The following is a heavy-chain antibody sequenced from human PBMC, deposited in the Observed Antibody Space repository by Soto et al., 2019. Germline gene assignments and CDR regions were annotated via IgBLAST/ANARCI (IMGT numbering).Heavy chain of an antibody. CDR2: IYHSGST. CDR3: ARHRNWLQSPTYLDL. Sequence: TSETLSLTCAVSGGSINSGGYSWSWIRQPPGKGLEWIGYIYHSGSTYYNPSLKSRVTISEDRSKNQFSLKLSSVTAADTAVYYCARHRNWLQSPTYLDLWGPGTLVTVSS. D-gene: IGHD5-12*01. V-gene: IGHV4-30-2*01. J-gene: IGHJ4*02. CDR1: GGSINSGGYS.